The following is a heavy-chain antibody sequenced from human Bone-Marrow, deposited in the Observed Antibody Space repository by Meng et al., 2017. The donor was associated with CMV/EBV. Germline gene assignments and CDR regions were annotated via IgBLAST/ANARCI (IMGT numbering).Heavy chain of an antibody. D-gene: IGHD5/OR15-5a*01. Sequence: GGSLRLSCAVSGFSFEIYSMNWVRQAPGKGLEWLSYISTTGFTIHYADSMKGRFTISRDNAKNSVFLQMSSLRAEDTAVYYCARESPSVSYYYGMDVWGQGTTVTVSS. V-gene: IGHV3-48*04. CDR1: GFSFEIYS. J-gene: IGHJ6*02. CDR2: ISTTGFTI. CDR3: ARESPSVSYYYGMDV.